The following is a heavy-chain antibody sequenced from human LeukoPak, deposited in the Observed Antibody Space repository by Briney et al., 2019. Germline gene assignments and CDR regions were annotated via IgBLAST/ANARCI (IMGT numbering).Heavy chain of an antibody. Sequence: PSETLSLTCTVSGGSISSYYWSWIRQPPGKGLEWIGYIYYSGSTNYNPSLKSRVTISVDTSKNQFSLKLSSVTPADTAVYYCASFPLMTTVTKGGFDYWGQGTLVTVSS. D-gene: IGHD4-17*01. V-gene: IGHV4-59*08. CDR1: GGSISSYY. CDR3: ASFPLMTTVTKGGFDY. CDR2: IYYSGST. J-gene: IGHJ4*02.